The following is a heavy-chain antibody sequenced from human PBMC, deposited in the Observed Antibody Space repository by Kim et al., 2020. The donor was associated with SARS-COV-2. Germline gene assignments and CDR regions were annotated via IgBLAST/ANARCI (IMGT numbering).Heavy chain of an antibody. CDR1: GSSIINHY. D-gene: IGHD6-19*01. J-gene: IGHJ5*01. Sequence: SETLSLTCTISGSSIINHYWTWIRQPPGKGLQWVGYAFYTGTTAYNPSLRSRLTMSVDTSRRQLSLKLPSVTAADTAVYYCSRGDGWVVSWGHGTLVS. CDR2: AFYTGTT. V-gene: IGHV4-59*11. CDR3: SRGDGWVVS.